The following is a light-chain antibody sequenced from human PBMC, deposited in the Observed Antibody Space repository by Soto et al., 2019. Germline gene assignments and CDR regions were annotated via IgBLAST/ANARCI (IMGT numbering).Light chain of an antibody. Sequence: AIQMTQSPSSLSASVGDTATITCRASQDAGYDLGWYQQKPGKAPKLLIYAASSLQTGVPSRFSGSGSGTDFTLTISSLQPEDFATYYCLQDHFDLTFGGGTKVEIK. J-gene: IGKJ4*01. CDR1: QDAGYD. V-gene: IGKV1-6*01. CDR2: AAS. CDR3: LQDHFDLT.